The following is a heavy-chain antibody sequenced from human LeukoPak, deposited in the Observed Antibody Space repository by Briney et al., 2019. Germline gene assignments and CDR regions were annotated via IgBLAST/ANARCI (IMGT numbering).Heavy chain of an antibody. J-gene: IGHJ4*02. D-gene: IGHD3-10*01. V-gene: IGHV1-8*01. CDR1: GYTFTSYD. CDR3: ARFNGRGVSNDY. CDR2: MNPNSGNT. Sequence: ASVKVSCKASGYTFTSYDINWVRQATGQGLEWMGWMNPNSGNTGYAQRFQGRVTMTRNTSISTAYMELSSLRSEDTAVYYCARFNGRGVSNDYWGQGTLVTVSP.